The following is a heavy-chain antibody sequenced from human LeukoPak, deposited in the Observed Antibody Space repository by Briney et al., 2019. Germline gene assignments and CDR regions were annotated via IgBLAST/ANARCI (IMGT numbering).Heavy chain of an antibody. J-gene: IGHJ4*02. D-gene: IGHD3-3*01. Sequence: PGGSLRLSCAASGFTFSNAWMSCVRQAPGKGLEWVGRIKSKTDGGTTDYAAPVKGRFTISRDDSKNTLYLQMNSLKTEDTAVYYCTTEVYFWSAPQLWGQGTLVTVSS. CDR2: IKSKTDGGTT. V-gene: IGHV3-15*01. CDR3: TTEVYFWSAPQL. CDR1: GFTFSNAW.